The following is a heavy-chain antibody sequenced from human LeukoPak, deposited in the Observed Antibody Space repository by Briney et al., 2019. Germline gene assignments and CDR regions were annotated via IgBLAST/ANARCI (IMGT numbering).Heavy chain of an antibody. V-gene: IGHV3-30*02. CDR3: AKDRVSLTDY. CDR1: GFTFSSYG. J-gene: IGHJ4*02. CDR2: IRYDGSNK. Sequence: GGSLRLSCAASGFTFSSYGMHWVRQAPGKGLEWVAFIRYDGSNKYYADSVKGRFTISGDNSKNTLYLQMNSLRAEDTAVYYCAKDRVSLTDYWGQGTLVTVSS.